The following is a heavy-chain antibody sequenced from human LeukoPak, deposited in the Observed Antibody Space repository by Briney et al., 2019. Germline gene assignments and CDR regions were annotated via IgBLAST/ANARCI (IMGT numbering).Heavy chain of an antibody. CDR3: ARGTYKGGDY. CDR1: GGSISSYY. CDR2: IYYSGST. Sequence: SETLSLTCTVSGGSISSYYWGWIRQPPGKGLEWIGSIYYSGSTYYNPSLKSRVTISVDTSKNQFSLKLSSVTAADTAVYYCARGTYKGGDYWGQGTLVTVSS. V-gene: IGHV4-39*07. J-gene: IGHJ4*02. D-gene: IGHD3-16*01.